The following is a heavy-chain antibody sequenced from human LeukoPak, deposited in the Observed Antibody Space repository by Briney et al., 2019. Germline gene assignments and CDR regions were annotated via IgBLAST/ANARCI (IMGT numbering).Heavy chain of an antibody. V-gene: IGHV3-74*01. Sequence: GGSLRLSCATSGFIFSSYWRHWFRQGPGKGLVWVSRISTDGSSTSYADSVKGRFTISRDNAKNTLYLQMDSLRAEDSAVYYCARVRSGTWNGYEYWGQGTLVTVSS. CDR3: ARVRSGTWNGYEY. J-gene: IGHJ4*02. CDR1: GFIFSSYW. D-gene: IGHD3-3*01. CDR2: ISTDGSST.